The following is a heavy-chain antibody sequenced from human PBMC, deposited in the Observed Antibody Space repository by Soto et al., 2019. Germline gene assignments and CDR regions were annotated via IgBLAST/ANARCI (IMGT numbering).Heavy chain of an antibody. CDR2: ITPFNGNT. CDR1: GYTFTYRY. D-gene: IGHD5-12*01. Sequence: PSVKVSCKASGYTFTYRYLHWVRQAPGQALEWMGWITPFNGNTNYAQKFQDRVTITRDRSMSTAYMELSSLRSEDTAMHYCASNSGYDKSLDYWGQGTLVTVSS. CDR3: ASNSGYDKSLDY. J-gene: IGHJ4*02. V-gene: IGHV1-45*02.